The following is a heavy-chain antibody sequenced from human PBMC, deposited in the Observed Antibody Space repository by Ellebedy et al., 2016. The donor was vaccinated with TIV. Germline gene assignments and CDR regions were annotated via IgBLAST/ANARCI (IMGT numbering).Heavy chain of an antibody. D-gene: IGHD5-18*01. J-gene: IGHJ4*02. CDR2: ISAGSTST. Sequence: GESLKISCAASGFTFSTFAMHWVRQTPGKGLEWVSVISAGSTSTHYTDSVKGRFTISRDHSQNTLFLQMNSLRAEDTAVYYCTKGSSSGYNYDRVGFAYWGQGILVTVSS. V-gene: IGHV3-23*01. CDR1: GFTFSTFA. CDR3: TKGSSSGYNYDRVGFAY.